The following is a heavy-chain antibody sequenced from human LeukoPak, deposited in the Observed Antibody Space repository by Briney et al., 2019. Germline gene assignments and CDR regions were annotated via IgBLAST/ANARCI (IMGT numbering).Heavy chain of an antibody. V-gene: IGHV3-33*01. J-gene: IGHJ4*02. CDR2: IWYDGSNK. CDR1: GFTFSSYG. Sequence: GGSLRLSCAASGFTFSSYGMHWVRQAPGKGLEWVAVIWYDGSNKYYADSVKGRFVISRDNAKNSLSLQINSLRAEDTAVYYCAREAVSGSFDSWGQGTLVTVSS. CDR3: AREAVSGSFDS. D-gene: IGHD1-26*01.